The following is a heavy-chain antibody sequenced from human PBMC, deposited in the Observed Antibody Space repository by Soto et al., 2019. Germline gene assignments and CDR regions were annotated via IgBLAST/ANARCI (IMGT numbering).Heavy chain of an antibody. D-gene: IGHD6-13*01. V-gene: IGHV1-2*02. Sequence: ASVKVSCKTSGYTFTAYFIHWVRQAPGQGLEWMGWINPNSRDTNNAQKFQGRVTMTTDTSTRTAYMELSRLRSDDTAVYYCARGTTTAAGPCIDNWGHGTLVTVSS. CDR2: INPNSRDT. CDR1: GYTFTAYF. CDR3: ARGTTTAAGPCIDN. J-gene: IGHJ4*01.